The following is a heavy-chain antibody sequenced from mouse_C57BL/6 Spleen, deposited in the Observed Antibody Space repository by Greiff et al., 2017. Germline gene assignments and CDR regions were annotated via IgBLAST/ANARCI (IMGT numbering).Heavy chain of an antibody. V-gene: IGHV1-5*01. CDR2: IYPGNSDT. J-gene: IGHJ3*01. CDR3: TAIYYYGSSPAWFAY. Sequence: EVQLQQSGTVLARPGASVKMSCKTSGYTFTSYWMHWVKQRPGQGLEWIGAIYPGNSDTSYNQKFKGKAKLTAVTSASTAYMELSSLTNEDSAVYYCTAIYYYGSSPAWFAYWGQGTLVTVSA. CDR1: GYTFTSYW. D-gene: IGHD1-1*01.